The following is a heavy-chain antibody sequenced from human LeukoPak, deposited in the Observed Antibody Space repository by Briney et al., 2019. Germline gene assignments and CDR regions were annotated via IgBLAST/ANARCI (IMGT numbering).Heavy chain of an antibody. CDR3: ARHFTGPGTYTPYFGMDV. V-gene: IGHV4-59*08. Sequence: SETLSLTCTVSGYSISSGYYCSWIRQPPGKGLEWVGYVYYSGSTSYNPSLKSRVTISVDASKNQFSLKLSSVTAADTAVYYCARHFTGPGTYTPYFGMDVWGQGTTVTVSS. CDR1: GYSISSGYY. J-gene: IGHJ6*02. D-gene: IGHD3-16*01. CDR2: VYYSGST.